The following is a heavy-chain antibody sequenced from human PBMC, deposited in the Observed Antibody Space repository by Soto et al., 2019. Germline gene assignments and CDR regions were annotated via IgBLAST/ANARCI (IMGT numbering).Heavy chain of an antibody. CDR3: ARGTTGFIKGGWFDP. CDR1: GFTFSDYY. Sequence: QVQLVESGGGLVKSGGSLRLSCVASGFTFSDYYMSWFRQAPGKGLEWIAYISNTGNTIYYADSVKGRFTISRDDANNSLLLQMHGLRADDTAVYYCARGTTGFIKGGWFDPWGQGTLVTVSS. V-gene: IGHV3-11*01. J-gene: IGHJ5*02. CDR2: ISNTGNTI. D-gene: IGHD1-1*01.